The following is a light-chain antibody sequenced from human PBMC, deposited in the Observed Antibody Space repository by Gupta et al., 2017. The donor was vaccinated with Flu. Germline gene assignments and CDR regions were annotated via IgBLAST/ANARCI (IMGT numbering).Light chain of an antibody. CDR2: EVN. CDR1: SGSIATNY. Sequence: NFMLTQPHSVSESPGKTVTISCTRSSGSIATNYVQWYQQRPGSSPTTVIYEVNQRPSGVPDRFSGSIDTSSNSASLIISGLKTEDEADYYCQSYDSSDIWVFGGGTKLTVL. CDR3: QSYDSSDIWV. J-gene: IGLJ3*02. V-gene: IGLV6-57*01.